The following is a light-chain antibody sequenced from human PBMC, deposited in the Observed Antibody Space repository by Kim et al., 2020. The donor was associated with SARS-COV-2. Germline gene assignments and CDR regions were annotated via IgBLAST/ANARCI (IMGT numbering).Light chain of an antibody. Sequence: ASVGDRVTITCRASQGINNYLAWYQQKSGTAPNLLIYAASVLQSGVPSRFSGSGSGTEFTLTINSLQAEDFATYYCQQLNTYPLIFGGGTKVDIK. CDR3: QQLNTYPLI. J-gene: IGKJ4*01. CDR1: QGINNY. V-gene: IGKV1-9*01. CDR2: AAS.